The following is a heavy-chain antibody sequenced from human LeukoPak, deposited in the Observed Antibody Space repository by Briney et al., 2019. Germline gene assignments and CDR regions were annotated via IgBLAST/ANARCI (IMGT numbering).Heavy chain of an antibody. J-gene: IGHJ3*01. Sequence: ASVKVYCKASGYTFIDYDINWVRQAPGQGLEWMGLMSPHNGYTEYAQNFQGRVTMTRDTSTGTAYMELRSLRSEDTAVYYCARRTPRCGGTCYDAFDVWGQGTMVTVSS. CDR2: MSPHNGYT. CDR3: ARRTPRCGGTCYDAFDV. D-gene: IGHD2-21*01. V-gene: IGHV1-8*01. CDR1: GYTFIDYD.